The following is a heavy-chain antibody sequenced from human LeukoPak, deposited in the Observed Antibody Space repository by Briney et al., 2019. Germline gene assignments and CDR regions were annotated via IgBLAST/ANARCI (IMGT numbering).Heavy chain of an antibody. CDR2: IYTSGST. D-gene: IGHD3-10*01. Sequence: SQTLSLTCTVSGGSISSGSYYWSWIRQPAGKGLEWIGRIYTSGSTNYNPSLKSRVTISVDTSKNQFSLKLSSVTAADTAVYHCASRGDYWGQGTLVTVSS. CDR3: ASRGDY. J-gene: IGHJ4*02. CDR1: GGSISSGSYY. V-gene: IGHV4-61*02.